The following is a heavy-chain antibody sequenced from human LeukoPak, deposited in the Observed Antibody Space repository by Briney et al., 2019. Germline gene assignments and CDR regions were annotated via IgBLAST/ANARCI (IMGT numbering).Heavy chain of an antibody. V-gene: IGHV3-48*01. J-gene: IGHJ4*02. CDR2: ISSSSSTI. Sequence: PGGSLRLSCAASGFTFSSYSMNWVRQAPGKGLEWVSYISSSSSTIYYADSVKGRFTISRDNAKNSLYLQMNSLRAEDTAVYYCARGDAGSLYYFDYWGQGTLVTVSS. CDR3: ARGDAGSLYYFDY. CDR1: GFTFSSYS. D-gene: IGHD3-10*01.